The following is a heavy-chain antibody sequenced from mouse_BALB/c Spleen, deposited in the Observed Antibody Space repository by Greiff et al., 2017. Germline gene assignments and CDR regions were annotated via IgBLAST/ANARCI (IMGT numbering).Heavy chain of an antibody. J-gene: IGHJ2*01. CDR3: ARGIYYDPYFDY. CDR1: GFTFSSFG. D-gene: IGHD2-4*01. V-gene: IGHV5-17*02. CDR2: ISSGSSTI. Sequence: EVQGVESGGGLVQPGGSRKLSCAASGFTFSSFGMHWVRQAPEKGLEWVAYISSGSSTIYYADTVKGRFTISRDNPKNTLFLQTTSLRSEDTAMYYCARGIYYDPYFDYWGQGTTLTVSS.